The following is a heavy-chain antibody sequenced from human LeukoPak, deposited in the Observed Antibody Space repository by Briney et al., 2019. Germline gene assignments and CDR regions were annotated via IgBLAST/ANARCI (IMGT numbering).Heavy chain of an antibody. CDR2: ISSSSSYI. V-gene: IGHV3-21*01. J-gene: IGHJ5*02. Sequence: GGSLRLSCAASGFTFSSYSMNWVRQAPGKGLEWVSSISSSSSYIYYADSVKGRFTISRDNAKNSLYLQMNSLRAEDTAVYYCAGDDGGGFDPWGQGTLVTVSS. CDR1: GFTFSSYS. CDR3: AGDDGGGFDP.